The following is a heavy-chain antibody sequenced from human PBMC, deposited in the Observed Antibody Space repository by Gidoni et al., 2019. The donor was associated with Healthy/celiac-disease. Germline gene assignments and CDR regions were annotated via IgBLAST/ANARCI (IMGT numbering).Heavy chain of an antibody. J-gene: IGHJ4*02. CDR3: AKDLGEMATIGSFDY. V-gene: IGHV3-30*18. D-gene: IGHD1-1*01. CDR2: ISYDGSNK. CDR1: GFTFSSYG. Sequence: QVQLVESVGGVVQPGRSLRLYCAASGFTFSSYGMHWVRQAPGKGLEWVAVISYDGSNKYYADSVKGRFTISRDNSKNTLYLQMNSLRAEDTAVYYCAKDLGEMATIGSFDYWGQGTLVTVSS.